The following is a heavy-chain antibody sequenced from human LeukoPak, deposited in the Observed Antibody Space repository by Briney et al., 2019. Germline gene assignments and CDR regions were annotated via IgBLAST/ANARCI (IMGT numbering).Heavy chain of an antibody. CDR1: GYTLTSYG. Sequence: GAPVKVSCTASGYTLTSYGISWVRQAPGQGPEWMAWISAYNGNTNYAQKLQGRVTMTTDTSTSTAYMELRSLRSDDTAVYYCARDDDGDEDYYYYGMDVWGKGTTVTVSS. D-gene: IGHD4-17*01. CDR3: ARDDDGDEDYYYYGMDV. V-gene: IGHV1-18*04. CDR2: ISAYNGNT. J-gene: IGHJ6*04.